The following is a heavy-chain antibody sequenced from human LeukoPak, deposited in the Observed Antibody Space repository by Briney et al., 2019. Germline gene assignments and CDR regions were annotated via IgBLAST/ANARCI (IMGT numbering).Heavy chain of an antibody. D-gene: IGHD1-26*01. CDR2: IYYSGST. CDR3: ARAGFQGRRSGFALNRVDP. CDR1: GGSISSYY. Sequence: PSETLSLTCTVSGGSISSYYWSWIRQPPGKGLEWIGYIYYSGSTNYNPSLKSRVTISVDTSKNQFSLKLSSVTAADTAVYYCARAGFQGRRSGFALNRVDPWGQGTLVTVSS. V-gene: IGHV4-59*12. J-gene: IGHJ5*02.